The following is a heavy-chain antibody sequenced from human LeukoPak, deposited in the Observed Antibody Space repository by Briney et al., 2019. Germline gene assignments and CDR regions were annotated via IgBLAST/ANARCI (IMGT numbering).Heavy chain of an antibody. J-gene: IGHJ4*02. CDR2: IIPILGIA. D-gene: IGHD6-19*01. Sequence: ASVKVCCKASGGTFSSYAISWVRQAPGQGLEWMGRIIPILGIANYAQKFQGRVTITADKSTSTAYMELSSLRSEDTAVYYCASPLGYSSGGPGNYYFDYWGQGTLVTVSS. CDR1: GGTFSSYA. V-gene: IGHV1-69*04. CDR3: ASPLGYSSGGPGNYYFDY.